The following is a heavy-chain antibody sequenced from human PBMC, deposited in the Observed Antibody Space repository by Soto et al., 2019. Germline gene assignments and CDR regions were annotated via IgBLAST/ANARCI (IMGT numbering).Heavy chain of an antibody. CDR1: RGSIIGGGYY. D-gene: IGHD1-26*01. Sequence: QTCMVARGSIIGGGYYWKWSRQPAGKGLEWIGYIYHSGSTYYNPSLKSRVTISEDTPKNQFSLNLTSVTAADTAVYYCGRGSLLLGISPVVDCWGQGALVTVS. V-gene: IGHV4-30-4*01. CDR2: IYHSGST. CDR3: GRGSLLLGISPVVDC. J-gene: IGHJ4*02.